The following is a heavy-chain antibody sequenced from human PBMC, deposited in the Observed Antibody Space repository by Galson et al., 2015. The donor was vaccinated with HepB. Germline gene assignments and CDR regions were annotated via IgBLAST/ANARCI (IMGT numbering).Heavy chain of an antibody. CDR1: GFTFSSYA. J-gene: IGHJ4*02. Sequence: SLRLSCAASGFTFSSYAMSWVRQAPGKGLEWVSAISGSGGSTYYADSVKGRFTISRDNSKNTLYLQMNSLRAEDTAVYYCAKGYGDYRGGFDYWGQGTLVTVSS. V-gene: IGHV3-23*01. CDR2: ISGSGGST. D-gene: IGHD4-17*01. CDR3: AKGYGDYRGGFDY.